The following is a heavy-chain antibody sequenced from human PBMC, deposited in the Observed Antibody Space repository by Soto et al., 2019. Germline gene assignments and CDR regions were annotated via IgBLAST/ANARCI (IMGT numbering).Heavy chain of an antibody. CDR1: GDSVYSRPHS. CDR2: IFYSGTT. CDR3: AGPTSYFEY. J-gene: IGHJ4*02. V-gene: IGHV4-31*03. Sequence: QVQLQESGPGLLKPTQTLSLTCTVSGDSVYSRPHSWTWIRQLPVRSLEYIGYIFYSGTTYYNPSLKDRVTISLDTSKNQFYLSLTSVTAADTAVYYCAGPTSYFEYWGQGTLVNVSS.